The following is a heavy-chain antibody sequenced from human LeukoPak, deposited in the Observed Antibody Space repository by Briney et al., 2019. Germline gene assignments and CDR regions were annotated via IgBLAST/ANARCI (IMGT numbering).Heavy chain of an antibody. CDR2: INHSGST. J-gene: IGHJ6*04. V-gene: IGHV4-34*01. CDR3: ARVGRWFGELVGYYYYYGMDV. D-gene: IGHD3-10*01. Sequence: SETLSLTCAVYGGSFSGYYWSRIRQPPGKGLEWIGEINHSGSTNYNPSLKSRVTISVDTSKNQFSLKLSSVTAADTAVYYCARVGRWFGELVGYYYYYGMDVWGKGTTVTVSS. CDR1: GGSFSGYY.